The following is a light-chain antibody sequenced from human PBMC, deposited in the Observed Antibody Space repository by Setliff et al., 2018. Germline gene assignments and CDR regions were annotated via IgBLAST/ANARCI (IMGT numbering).Light chain of an antibody. CDR1: GSDVGGYDY. CDR3: LSYTSDTTHAV. V-gene: IGLV2-14*03. Sequence: QSALTQPASVSGSPGQTIILSCTGTGSDVGGYDYISWYQHHPDKAPKLLIYDVTVRPSGVSDRFSGSKSGNTASLTISGLQAEDEADYYCLSYTSDTTHAVFGGGTKVTVL. J-gene: IGLJ2*01. CDR2: DVT.